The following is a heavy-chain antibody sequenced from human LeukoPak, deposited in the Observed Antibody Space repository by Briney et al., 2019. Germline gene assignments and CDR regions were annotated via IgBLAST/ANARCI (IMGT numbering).Heavy chain of an antibody. Sequence: GWALTVSRVACVFTLHYNYMNWVRPARAKGLDGVSLIYSGGTTYYTLSVKGRFTISRDNSKNTLYLQMNSLRVEDTAVYYCARDPPAVTTNTYAWGQGTLVTVSS. CDR3: ARDPPAVTTNTYA. CDR2: IYSGGTT. V-gene: IGHV3-66*01. D-gene: IGHD1-1*01. CDR1: VFTLHYNY. J-gene: IGHJ5*02.